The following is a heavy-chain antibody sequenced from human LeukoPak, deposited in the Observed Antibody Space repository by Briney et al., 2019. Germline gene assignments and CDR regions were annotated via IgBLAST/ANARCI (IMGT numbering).Heavy chain of an antibody. CDR3: ARLSCSGGSCSSYY. CDR1: GFTFSSYG. D-gene: IGHD2-15*01. V-gene: IGHV3-33*01. Sequence: GRSLRLSCAASGFTFSSYGMLWVRQAPGKGLEWMAVIWYDGSNKYYADSVKGRFTISRDNSKNTLYLQMNSLRAEDTAVYYCARLSCSGGSCSSYYWGQGTLVTVSS. CDR2: IWYDGSNK. J-gene: IGHJ4*02.